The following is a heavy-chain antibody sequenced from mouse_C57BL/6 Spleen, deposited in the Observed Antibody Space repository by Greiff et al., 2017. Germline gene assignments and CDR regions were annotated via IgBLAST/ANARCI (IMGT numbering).Heavy chain of an antibody. V-gene: IGHV14-1*01. Sequence: VQLQQSGAELVRPGASVKLSCTASGFNIKDYYMHWVKQRPEQGLEWIGRIDPEDGDTEYAPKFQGKATMTADTSSNTAYLQLSSLTSEDTAVYYCTSTMVTTRGSYFDYWGQGTTLTVSS. CDR3: TSTMVTTRGSYFDY. J-gene: IGHJ2*01. D-gene: IGHD2-2*01. CDR2: IDPEDGDT. CDR1: GFNIKDYY.